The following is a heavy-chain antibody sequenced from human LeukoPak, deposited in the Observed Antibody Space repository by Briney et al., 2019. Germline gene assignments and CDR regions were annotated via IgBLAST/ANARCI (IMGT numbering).Heavy chain of an antibody. V-gene: IGHV3-48*01. CDR2: ISSSSSTK. D-gene: IGHD3-16*02. CDR3: ARRDDYVWGSYPNYFDY. J-gene: IGHJ4*02. CDR1: GFTFSSYS. Sequence: GGSLRLSCAASGFTFSSYSMNWVRQAPGKGLEWVSYISSSSSTKYYADSVKGRFTISRDNAKNSLYLQMNSLRAEDTAVYYCARRDDYVWGSYPNYFDYWGQGTLVTVSS.